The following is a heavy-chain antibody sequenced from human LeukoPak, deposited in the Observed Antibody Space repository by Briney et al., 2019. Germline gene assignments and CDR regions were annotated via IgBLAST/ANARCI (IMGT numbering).Heavy chain of an antibody. J-gene: IGHJ4*02. D-gene: IGHD3-10*01. CDR1: GFTFSSYG. CDR2: IWYDGSNK. Sequence: GGSLRLSCAASGFTFSSYGMHWVRQAPGKGLEWVAVIWYDGSNKYYADSVKGRFTISRDNSKNTLYLQMNSLRAEDTAVYYCAGARGRRSDPGDYWGQGTLVTVSS. CDR3: AGARGRRSDPGDY. V-gene: IGHV3-33*01.